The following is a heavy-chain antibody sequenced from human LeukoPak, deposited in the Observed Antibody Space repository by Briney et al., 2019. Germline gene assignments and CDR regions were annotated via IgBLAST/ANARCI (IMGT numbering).Heavy chain of an antibody. J-gene: IGHJ4*02. CDR3: ARLADCSSSSCRSFDY. CDR2: IIPIFGTA. Sequence: GSSVKVSCKASGGTFSSYAISWVRQAPGQGLEWMGGIIPIFGTANYAQKFQGRVTITADESTSTAYMELSSLRSEDTAVYYCARLADCSSSSCRSFDYWGQGTLVTVSS. V-gene: IGHV1-69*01. D-gene: IGHD2-2*01. CDR1: GGTFSSYA.